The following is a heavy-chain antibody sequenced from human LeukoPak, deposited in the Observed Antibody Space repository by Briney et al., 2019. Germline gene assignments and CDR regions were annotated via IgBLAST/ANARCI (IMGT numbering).Heavy chain of an antibody. V-gene: IGHV3-11*01. J-gene: IGHJ6*02. D-gene: IGHD3-10*01. CDR2: ITSSGSTI. CDR1: GFTFSDYY. CDR3: ARSYYYGSGSYDYYYGMDV. Sequence: GGSLRLSCAASGFTFSDYYMSWIRQAPGKGLEWVSYITSSGSTIYYADSVKGRFTISRDNAKNSLYLQMNSLRAEDTAVYYCARSYYYGSGSYDYYYGMDVWGQGTTVTVSS.